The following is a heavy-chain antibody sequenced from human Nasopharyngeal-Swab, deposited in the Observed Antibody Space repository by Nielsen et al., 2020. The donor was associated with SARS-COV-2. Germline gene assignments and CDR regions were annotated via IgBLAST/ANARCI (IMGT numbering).Heavy chain of an antibody. J-gene: IGHJ6*02. CDR1: GFTFSGYT. CDR3: ARDSSGSALYYYYGMDV. Sequence: GESLKISCVASGFTFSGYTMNWVRQAPGKGQEWISSISSTTPYIYYADSVKGRFTISRDNAKNSLYLQMNSLRAEDTAVYYCARDSSGSALYYYYGMDVWGQGTTVTVSS. D-gene: IGHD6-19*01. CDR2: ISSTTPYI. V-gene: IGHV3-21*01.